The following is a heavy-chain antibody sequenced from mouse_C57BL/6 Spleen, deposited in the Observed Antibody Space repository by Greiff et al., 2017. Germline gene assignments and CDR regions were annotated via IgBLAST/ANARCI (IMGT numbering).Heavy chain of an antibody. CDR1: GFTFNTYA. V-gene: IGHV10-3*01. Sequence: EVQGVESGGGLVQPKGSLKLSCAASGFTFNTYAMHWVRQAPGKGLEWVARIRSKSSNYATYYADSVKDRFTISRADAQSMLYLQMNNLKTEDTAMYYCVRDIYCYEGWYFDVWGTGTTVTVSS. CDR2: IRSKSSNYAT. D-gene: IGHD1-1*01. J-gene: IGHJ1*03. CDR3: VRDIYCYEGWYFDV.